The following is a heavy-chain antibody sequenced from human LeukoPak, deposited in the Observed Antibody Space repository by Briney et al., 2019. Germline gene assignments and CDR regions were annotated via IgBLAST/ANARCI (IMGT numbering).Heavy chain of an antibody. Sequence: ASVKVSRKASGYTFTGYYMHWVRQAPGQGLEWMGWINPNSGGTNYAQKFQGRVTMTRDTSISTAYMELSRLRSDDTAVYYCARGGLEYSSSWYRRWFDPWGQGTLVTVSS. CDR1: GYTFTGYY. CDR3: ARGGLEYSSSWYRRWFDP. V-gene: IGHV1-2*02. CDR2: INPNSGGT. D-gene: IGHD6-13*01. J-gene: IGHJ5*02.